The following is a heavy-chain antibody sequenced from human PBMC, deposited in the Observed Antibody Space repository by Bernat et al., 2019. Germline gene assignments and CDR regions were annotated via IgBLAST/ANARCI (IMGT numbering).Heavy chain of an antibody. CDR1: GFTFDDYA. V-gene: IGHV3-9*01. Sequence: EVQLVESGGGLVQPGRSLRLSCAASGFTFDDYAMHWVRQAPGKGLEWVSGISWNSGSIGYAESVKGRFTISRDNSKNTLYLQMNSLRAEDTAVYYCARLARGAYYYDSSGYYEFDYWGQGTLVTVSS. J-gene: IGHJ4*02. CDR3: ARLARGAYYYDSSGYYEFDY. CDR2: ISWNSGSI. D-gene: IGHD3-22*01.